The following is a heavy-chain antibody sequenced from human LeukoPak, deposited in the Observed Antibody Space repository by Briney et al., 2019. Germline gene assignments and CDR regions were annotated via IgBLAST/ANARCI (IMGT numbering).Heavy chain of an antibody. V-gene: IGHV3-30*18. CDR2: ISYDGSNK. CDR1: GFTFSSYG. CDR3: AKDRGRGCSSTSCLPLSYYYYGMDV. Sequence: PGGSLRLSCAASGFTFSSYGMHWVRQAPGKGLEWVAVISYDGSNKYYTDSVKGRFTISRANSKNTLYLQMNSLRAEDTAVYYCAKDRGRGCSSTSCLPLSYYYYGMDVWGQGTTVTVSS. D-gene: IGHD2-2*01. J-gene: IGHJ6*02.